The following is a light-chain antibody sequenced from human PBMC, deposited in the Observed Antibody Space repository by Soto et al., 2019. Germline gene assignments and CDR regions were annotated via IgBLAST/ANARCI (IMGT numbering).Light chain of an antibody. CDR1: SSDVGGYNY. J-gene: IGLJ3*02. CDR2: DVS. Sequence: QSALTQPRSVSGSPGQSVTISCTGTSSDVGGYNYVSWYQQYPGKAPKLMTYDVSKRPSGIPDRFSGSKSGNTASLTISGLQAEDEADYSCCSYAGSYTWVFGGGTKLTVL. CDR3: CSYAGSYTWV. V-gene: IGLV2-11*01.